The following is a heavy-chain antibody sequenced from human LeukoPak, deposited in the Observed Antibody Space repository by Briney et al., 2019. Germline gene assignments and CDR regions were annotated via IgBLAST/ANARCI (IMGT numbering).Heavy chain of an antibody. CDR3: ARGVSRYYFDY. V-gene: IGHV1-2*02. J-gene: IGHJ4*02. D-gene: IGHD3-3*02. Sequence: ASVKVSCKASGYTFTGYYMHWVRQAPGQGLEWMGWINPNSGGTNYAQMFQGRVTMTRDTSISTAYMELSRLRSDDTAVYYCARGVSRYYFDYWGQGTLVTVSS. CDR2: INPNSGGT. CDR1: GYTFTGYY.